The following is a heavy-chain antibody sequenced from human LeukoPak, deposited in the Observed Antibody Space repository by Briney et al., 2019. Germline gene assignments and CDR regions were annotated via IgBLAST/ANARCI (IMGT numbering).Heavy chain of an antibody. V-gene: IGHV3-30*02. CDR2: IRYDGADM. CDR1: GFTFSIYG. J-gene: IGHJ4*02. D-gene: IGHD3-22*01. Sequence: GGSLRLSCATSGFTFSIYGMHWVRQAPGKGLEWMAFIRYDGADMYYADSVKGRFTISRDKSNNTLFLQMNSLRVEDTAMYYCAKDGPVEHNFGYFPDSWGQGTLVTVSS. CDR3: AKDGPVEHNFGYFPDS.